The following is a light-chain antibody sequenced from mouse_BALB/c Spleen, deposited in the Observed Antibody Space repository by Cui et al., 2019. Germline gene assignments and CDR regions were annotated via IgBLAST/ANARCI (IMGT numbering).Light chain of an antibody. Sequence: NIVLTQSPASLAVSLGHRATIPCRASESVDSYGNSFMHWYQQKPGQPPKLLIYLASNLESGVPARFSGSGSRTDFTLTIDPVEADDAATYYCQQNNEDPLTFGAGTKLELK. CDR3: QQNNEDPLT. CDR2: LAS. CDR1: ESVDSYGNSF. J-gene: IGKJ5*01. V-gene: IGKV3-10*01.